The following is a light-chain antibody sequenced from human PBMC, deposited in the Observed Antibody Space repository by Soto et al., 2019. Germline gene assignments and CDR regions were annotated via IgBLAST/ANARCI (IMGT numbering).Light chain of an antibody. Sequence: EVVLTQSPATLSLSPGERATLSCRASQSISSYLAWFQQKPGQAPRLLIYDASNRATGIPDRFSGSGSGTDVTLTISSLEPEDFAVYDCQHRTNWPPGVAFGPGTTVDIK. CDR1: QSISSY. CDR2: DAS. J-gene: IGKJ3*01. CDR3: QHRTNWPPGVA. V-gene: IGKV3-11*01.